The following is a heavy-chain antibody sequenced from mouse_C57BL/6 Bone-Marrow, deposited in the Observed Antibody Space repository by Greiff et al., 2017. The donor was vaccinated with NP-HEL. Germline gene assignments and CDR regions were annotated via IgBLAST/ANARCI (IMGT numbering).Heavy chain of an antibody. Sequence: VQLQQSGAELVRPGASVKLSCTASGFNIKDDYMHWVKQRPEQGLEWIGWIDPENGDTEYASKFQGKATITAGTSSNTAYLQLSSLTSEDTAVYYCTTSLDPGTTNWGQGTSVTVSS. CDR2: IDPENGDT. J-gene: IGHJ4*01. CDR3: TTSLDPGTTN. V-gene: IGHV14-4*01. D-gene: IGHD4-1*01. CDR1: GFNIKDDY.